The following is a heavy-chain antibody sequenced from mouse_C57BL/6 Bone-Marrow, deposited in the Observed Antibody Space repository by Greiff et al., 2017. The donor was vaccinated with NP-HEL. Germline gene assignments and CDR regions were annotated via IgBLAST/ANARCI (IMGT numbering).Heavy chain of an antibody. CDR2: INPNNGGT. CDR3: ARDSGYAFDY. Sequence: QVQLQQPGTELVKPGASVKLSCTASGYTFTSYWMHWLKLRPGQGLEWIGNINPNNGGTNDYEKFKTKATLTVDKSSSTAYMQLSSLTSEDTAVYDCARDSGYAFDYWGQGTTLTVSS. J-gene: IGHJ2*01. CDR1: GYTFTSYW. D-gene: IGHD3-2*02. V-gene: IGHV1-53*01.